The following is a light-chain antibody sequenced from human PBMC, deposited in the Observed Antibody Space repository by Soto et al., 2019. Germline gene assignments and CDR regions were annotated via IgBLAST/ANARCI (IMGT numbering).Light chain of an antibody. V-gene: IGKV1D-12*01. CDR2: TTS. CDR3: QQANGFPIT. CDR1: QGVSRW. J-gene: IGKJ5*01. Sequence: DIQMTQSPSSVSASVGDTVTITCRASQGVSRWLAWYQQKPGKAPKVLIYTTSELQSGVPSRFSGSGSGTDFTLTISNLQPEDFATYYCQQANGFPITFGQGTRLEI.